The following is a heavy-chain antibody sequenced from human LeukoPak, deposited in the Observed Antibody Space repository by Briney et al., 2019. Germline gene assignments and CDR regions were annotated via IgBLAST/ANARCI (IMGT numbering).Heavy chain of an antibody. Sequence: SETLSLTCTVSGGSISSYYWSWIRQPPGKGLEWIGYIYYSGSTNYNPSLKGRVTISVDTSKNQFSLKLSSVTAADTAVYYCARGSGYSSGWYGPRYYYMDVWGKGTTVTVSS. D-gene: IGHD6-19*01. V-gene: IGHV4-59*12. J-gene: IGHJ6*03. CDR2: IYYSGST. CDR3: ARGSGYSSGWYGPRYYYMDV. CDR1: GGSISSYY.